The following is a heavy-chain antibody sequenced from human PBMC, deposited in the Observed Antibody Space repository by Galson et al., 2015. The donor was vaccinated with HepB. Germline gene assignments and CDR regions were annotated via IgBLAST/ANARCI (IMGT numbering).Heavy chain of an antibody. V-gene: IGHV3-74*01. CDR3: ARDPGGGGYDLDY. D-gene: IGHD5-12*01. CDR2: INSDGSGT. CDR1: GFTANRYW. J-gene: IGHJ4*02. Sequence: SLRLSCAVSGFTANRYWMHWVRQAPGKGLVWVARINSDGSGTAYADFVRGRFTISRDNARKRLYLQMNGLKVEDTAVYYCARDPGGGGYDLDYWGQGTQVSVSS.